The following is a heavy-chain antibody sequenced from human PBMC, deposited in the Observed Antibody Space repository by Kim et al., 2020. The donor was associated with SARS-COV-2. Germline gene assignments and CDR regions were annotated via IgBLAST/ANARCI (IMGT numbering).Heavy chain of an antibody. CDR3: ARQGSGRVY. D-gene: IGHD1-26*01. J-gene: IGHJ4*02. CDR1: GYTFSRFP. Sequence: ASVKVSCKASGYTFSRFPMHWVRQAPGQRLEWMGWINPGNGVTLYSQRFQGRVTISSDTPASTAYMELRSLTSEDTAVYYCARQGSGRVYWGQGTLVTVSS. V-gene: IGHV1-3*01. CDR2: INPGNGVT.